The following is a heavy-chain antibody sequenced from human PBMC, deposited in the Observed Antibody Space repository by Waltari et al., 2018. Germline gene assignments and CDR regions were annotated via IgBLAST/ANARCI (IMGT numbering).Heavy chain of an antibody. CDR3: ARTRWGLQGAACDI. CDR1: GYTFTGYY. Sequence: QVQLVQSGAEVKKPGASVKVSCKASGYTFTGYYMHWVRQAPGQGLEWMGRSNPNRGGTNYAQKFQGRGTMTRDTSISTAYMEMSRLRSDDTAVYYCARTRWGLQGAACDIWGQGTMVTVSS. V-gene: IGHV1-2*06. D-gene: IGHD3-16*01. J-gene: IGHJ3*02. CDR2: SNPNRGGT.